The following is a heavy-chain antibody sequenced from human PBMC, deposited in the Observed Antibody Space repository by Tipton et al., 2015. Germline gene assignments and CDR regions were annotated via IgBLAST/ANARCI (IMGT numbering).Heavy chain of an antibody. CDR2: IDIAGAT. Sequence: SLRLSCAASGFTFRSYDMHWVRQSAGKGLEWVSGIDIAGATYYPGSVKGRFTISRDNSKNTLYLQMNSLRAEDTAVYFCARGGVGGYFLFDYWGQGTLGTVSS. CDR3: ARGGVGGYFLFDY. J-gene: IGHJ4*02. CDR1: GFTFRSYD. V-gene: IGHV3-13*01. D-gene: IGHD3-22*01.